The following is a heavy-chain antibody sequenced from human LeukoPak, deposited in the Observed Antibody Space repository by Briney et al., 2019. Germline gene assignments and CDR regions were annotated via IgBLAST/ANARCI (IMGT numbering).Heavy chain of an antibody. D-gene: IGHD5-18*01. J-gene: IGHJ6*03. V-gene: IGHV4-38-2*02. CDR1: GYSISSGYY. CDR2: IYHSGST. Sequence: SETLSLTCTVSGYSISSGYYWGWIRQPPGKGLEWIGSIYHSGSTYYNPSLKSRVTISVDTSKNQFSLKLSSVTAADTAVYYCARVSEGATARRPTYYYYYYMDVWGKGTTVTISS. CDR3: ARVSEGATARRPTYYYYYYMDV.